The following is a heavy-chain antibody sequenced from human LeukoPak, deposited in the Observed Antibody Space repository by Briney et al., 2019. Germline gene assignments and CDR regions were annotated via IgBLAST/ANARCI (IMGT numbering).Heavy chain of an antibody. D-gene: IGHD3-3*01. CDR1: GYTFTSYG. V-gene: IGHV1-69*04. CDR2: IIPILGIA. J-gene: IGHJ4*02. Sequence: GASVKVSCKASGYTFTSYGISWVRQAPGQGLEWMGRIIPILGIANYAQKFQGRVTITADKSTSTAYMELSSLRSEDTAVYYCARSLPPEESGIFGWNGPDYHAWGQGTLVTVSS. CDR3: ARSLPPEESGIFGWNGPDYHA.